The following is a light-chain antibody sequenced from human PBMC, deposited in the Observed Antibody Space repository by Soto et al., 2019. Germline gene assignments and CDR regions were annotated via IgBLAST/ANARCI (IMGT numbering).Light chain of an antibody. Sequence: EIVMPQSPAPLSVSPGERSTLSCRASQSLSSNLAWYQQKPGQAPRLLIFGASTRATGVPGRFSGSGSGTEFTLAISSLQSEDSAVYYCQQYNNWPPVTFGGGTKVDIK. CDR1: QSLSSN. CDR2: GAS. J-gene: IGKJ4*01. V-gene: IGKV3-15*01. CDR3: QQYNNWPPVT.